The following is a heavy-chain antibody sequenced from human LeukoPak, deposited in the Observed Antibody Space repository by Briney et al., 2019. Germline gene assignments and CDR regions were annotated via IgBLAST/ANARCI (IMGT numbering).Heavy chain of an antibody. J-gene: IGHJ3*02. CDR3: ARDPSVTAKRIGDAFDI. D-gene: IGHD2-15*01. CDR2: IWYDGSNK. Sequence: GGSLRLSCAASGFTFSSYGMHWVRQAPGKGLEWVAVIWYDGSNKYYADSVKGRFTISRDNSKNTLYLQMNSLRAEDTAVYYCARDPSVTAKRIGDAFDIWGQGTMVTVSS. CDR1: GFTFSSYG. V-gene: IGHV3-33*01.